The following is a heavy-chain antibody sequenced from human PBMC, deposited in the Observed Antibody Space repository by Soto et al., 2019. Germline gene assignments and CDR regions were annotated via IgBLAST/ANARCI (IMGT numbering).Heavy chain of an antibody. J-gene: IGHJ4*02. CDR2: ISGSGGST. V-gene: IGHV3-23*01. D-gene: IGHD2-2*02. CDR1: GFTFSSYA. Sequence: EVQLLESGGGLVQPGGSLRLSCAASGFTFSSYAMSWVRQAPGKGLEWVSAISGSGGSTYYADSVKGRFTISRDNSKNPLYLQMNSLRAEDTAVYYCANCVYQLLYPYYFDYWGQGTLVTVSS. CDR3: ANCVYQLLYPYYFDY.